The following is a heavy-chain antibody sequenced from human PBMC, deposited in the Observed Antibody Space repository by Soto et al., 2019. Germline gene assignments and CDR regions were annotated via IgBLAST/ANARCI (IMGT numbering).Heavy chain of an antibody. CDR1: GGSISSYY. J-gene: IGHJ6*02. Sequence: ETLSLTCXVSGGSISSYYWSWIRQPAGKGLEWIGRIYTSGSTNYNPSLKSRVTMSVDTSKNQFSLKLSSVTAADTAVYYCARVRETGDYYGMDVWGQGTTVTAP. CDR2: IYTSGST. D-gene: IGHD3-10*01. V-gene: IGHV4-4*07. CDR3: ARVRETGDYYGMDV.